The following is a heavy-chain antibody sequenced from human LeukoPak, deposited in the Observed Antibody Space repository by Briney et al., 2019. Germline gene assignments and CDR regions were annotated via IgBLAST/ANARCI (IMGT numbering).Heavy chain of an antibody. V-gene: IGHV3-30*04. J-gene: IGHJ4*02. CDR2: ISYDGSNK. CDR3: ARGEVTAILDY. CDR1: GFTFSSYA. Sequence: GGSLRLSCAASGFTFSSYAMHWVRQAPGKGLEWVAVISYDGSNKYYGDSVKGRFTISRDNSKNTLYLQMNSLRAEDTAVYYCARGEVTAILDYWGQGTLVTVSS. D-gene: IGHD2-21*02.